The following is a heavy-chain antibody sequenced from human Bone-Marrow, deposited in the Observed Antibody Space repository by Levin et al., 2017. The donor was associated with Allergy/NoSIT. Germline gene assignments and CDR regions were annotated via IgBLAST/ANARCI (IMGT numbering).Heavy chain of an antibody. D-gene: IGHD2-15*01. CDR2: IFPGDSDT. Sequence: GESLKISCKGSGYTFTKHWIGWVRQVPGKGLEWMGIIFPGDSDTRYSPSFQGQVTMSADKSITTAYLQWSSLKPSDTAMYYCARVGGYCSDGSCYSFDAFDNWGQGTMVTVSS. CDR3: ARVGGYCSDGSCYSFDAFDN. V-gene: IGHV5-51*01. J-gene: IGHJ3*02. CDR1: GYTFTKHW.